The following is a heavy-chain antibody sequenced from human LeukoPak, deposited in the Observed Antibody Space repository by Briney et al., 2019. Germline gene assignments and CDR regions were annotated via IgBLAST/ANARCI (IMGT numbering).Heavy chain of an antibody. D-gene: IGHD6-25*01. Sequence: GGSLRLSCAASGFTFSSYSMHWVRQAPGKGLEWVAVISYDGSNKHYADSVKGRFSISRDTSKTTLYLQMNSLRVEDTALYFCARAALSSGWKAGINHWGQGTPVTVSS. CDR2: ISYDGSNK. CDR3: ARAALSSGWKAGINH. V-gene: IGHV3-30-3*01. CDR1: GFTFSSYS. J-gene: IGHJ5*02.